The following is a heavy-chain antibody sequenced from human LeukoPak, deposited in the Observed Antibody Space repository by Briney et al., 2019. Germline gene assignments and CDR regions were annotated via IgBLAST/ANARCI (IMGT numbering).Heavy chain of an antibody. CDR2: ISYDGSNK. Sequence: QPGRSLRLSCAASGFTFSSYGMHWVRQAPGKGLEWVAVISYDGSNKYYADSVKGRFTISRDNSKNTLYLQMNSLRAEDTAVYYCAKDGRITMVYYYYYGMDVWGQGTTVTVSS. J-gene: IGHJ6*02. CDR3: AKDGRITMVYYYYYGMDV. D-gene: IGHD3-10*01. V-gene: IGHV3-30*18. CDR1: GFTFSSYG.